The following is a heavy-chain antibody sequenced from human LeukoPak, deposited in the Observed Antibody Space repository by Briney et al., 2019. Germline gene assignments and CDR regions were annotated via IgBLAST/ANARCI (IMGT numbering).Heavy chain of an antibody. V-gene: IGHV3-23*01. CDR1: GFTFGSYD. D-gene: IGHD6-13*01. CDR2: ISGSGGST. J-gene: IGHJ4*02. CDR3: ANAAGIAAANDY. Sequence: GSLRLSCAASGFTFGSYDLSWVRQAPGKGLEWVSAISGSGGSTYYADSVKGRFTISRDNSKNTLYLQMNSLRAEDTAVYYCANAAGIAAANDYWGQGTLVTVSS.